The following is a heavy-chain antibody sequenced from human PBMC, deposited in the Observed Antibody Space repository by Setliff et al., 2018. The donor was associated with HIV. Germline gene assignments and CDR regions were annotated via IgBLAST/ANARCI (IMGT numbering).Heavy chain of an antibody. D-gene: IGHD6-6*01. CDR3: AKARSEYQLMPWYYYMDV. V-gene: IGHV4-59*11. CDR2: IDYSGST. CDR1: GGSISSHY. Sequence: SETLSLTCTVSGGSISSHYWTWIRQPPGRGLEWIGYIDYSGSTNQNPSLKSRVTMSVDNSKKTLYLQMNSLRPEDTAVYHCAKARSEYQLMPWYYYMDVWGRGTTVTVSS. J-gene: IGHJ6*03.